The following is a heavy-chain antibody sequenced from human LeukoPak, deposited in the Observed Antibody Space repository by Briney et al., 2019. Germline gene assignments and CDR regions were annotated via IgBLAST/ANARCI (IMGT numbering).Heavy chain of an antibody. D-gene: IGHD3-9*01. CDR1: GGSISSSSYY. CDR2: IYYGGST. J-gene: IGHJ4*02. V-gene: IGHV4-39*07. Sequence: SETLSLTCTVSGGSISSSSYYWGWIRQPPGKGLEWIGSIYYGGSTYYNPSLKSRVTISVDTSKNQFSLKLSSVTAADTAVYYCARAYDILTGPFDYWGQGTLVTVSS. CDR3: ARAYDILTGPFDY.